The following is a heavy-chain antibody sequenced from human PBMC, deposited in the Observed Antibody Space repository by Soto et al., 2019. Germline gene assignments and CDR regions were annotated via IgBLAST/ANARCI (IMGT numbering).Heavy chain of an antibody. CDR3: ARTVALSRGLLPSSFDY. J-gene: IGHJ4*02. Sequence: QVQLVESGGGLVKPGGSLRLSCAASGFSVSDYHMTWIRQAPGKGLEWVSYISNSGSTIYYTDSVEGRFTISRNNAKSSLFLQMNSLRAEDTAVYYCARTVALSRGLLPSSFDYRGQGTLVTVSS. D-gene: IGHD5-12*01. CDR2: ISNSGSTI. CDR1: GFSVSDYH. V-gene: IGHV3-11*01.